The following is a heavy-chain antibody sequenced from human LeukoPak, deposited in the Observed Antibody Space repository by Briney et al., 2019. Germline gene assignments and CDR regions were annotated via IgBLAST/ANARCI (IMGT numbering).Heavy chain of an antibody. D-gene: IGHD6-19*01. CDR3: ARLLEGVPGTWGY. V-gene: IGHV5-51*01. CDR1: GYSFTTYW. CDR2: IYPGDSDT. Sequence: GASLKISCKGSGYSFTTYWIAWVLQLPGKGLEWMGMIYPGDSDTTYSPSFQGQVTISVDKSISTAYLQWSSLKASDTAMYYCARLLEGVPGTWGYWGQGTLVTVS. J-gene: IGHJ4*02.